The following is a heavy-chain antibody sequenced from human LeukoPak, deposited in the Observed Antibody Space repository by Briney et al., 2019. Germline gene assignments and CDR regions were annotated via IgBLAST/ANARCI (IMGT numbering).Heavy chain of an antibody. CDR2: IWYDGSNK. D-gene: IGHD6-13*01. CDR1: GFTFKSYG. V-gene: IGHV3-33*01. CDR3: ARVSGYSGTWYVDY. J-gene: IGHJ4*02. Sequence: GRSLRLSCVASGFTFKSYGMHWVRQAPGKGLEWVAIIWYDGSNKYYADFVKGRFTTSRDNSKNTLYLQMNSLRADDTAVYYCARVSGYSGTWYVDYWGQGTLVTVPS.